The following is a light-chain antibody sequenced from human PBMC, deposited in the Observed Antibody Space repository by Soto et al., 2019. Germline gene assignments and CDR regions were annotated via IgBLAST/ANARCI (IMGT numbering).Light chain of an antibody. CDR2: RNN. CDR1: SSNIGSNY. Sequence: QSVLTQPPSASGTPGQRVTISCSGSSSNIGSNYVYWYQQLPGTAPKLLIYRNNQRPSGVPDRFSGSKSDTSASLAISGLRSEDEADYYCAAWDDSLSGRVVFGGGTKLTVL. J-gene: IGLJ2*01. CDR3: AAWDDSLSGRVV. V-gene: IGLV1-47*01.